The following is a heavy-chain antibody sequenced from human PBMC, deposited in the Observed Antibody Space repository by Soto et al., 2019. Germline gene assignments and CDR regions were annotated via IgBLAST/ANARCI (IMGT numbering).Heavy chain of an antibody. J-gene: IGHJ3*02. Sequence: GGSLRLSCAASGFTVSSNYMSWVRQAPGKGLEWVSVIYSDGSTYSADSVKGRFTISRDNSKKTLYLQMDSLRAEDTAVYYCAKSFGELFPEAFDIWGLGTTVTVSS. CDR1: GFTVSSNY. D-gene: IGHD3-10*01. CDR3: AKSFGELFPEAFDI. V-gene: IGHV3-66*01. CDR2: IYSDGST.